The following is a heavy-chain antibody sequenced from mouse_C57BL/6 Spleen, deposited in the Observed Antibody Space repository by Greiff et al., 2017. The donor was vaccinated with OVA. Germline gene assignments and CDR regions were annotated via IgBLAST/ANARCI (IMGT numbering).Heavy chain of an antibody. CDR3: ARLGNWDDY. D-gene: IGHD4-1*01. CDR2: IDPSDSYT. Sequence: VQLQQPGAELVRPGTSVKLSCKASGYTFTSYWMHWVKQRPGQGLEWIGVIDPSDSYTNYNQKFKGKATLTVDTSSSTAYMQLSSLTSEDSAVYYCARLGNWDDYWGQGTTLTVSS. J-gene: IGHJ2*01. V-gene: IGHV1-59*01. CDR1: GYTFTSYW.